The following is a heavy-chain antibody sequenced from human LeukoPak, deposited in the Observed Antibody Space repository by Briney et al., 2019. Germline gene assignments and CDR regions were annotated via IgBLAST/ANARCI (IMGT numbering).Heavy chain of an antibody. V-gene: IGHV1-2*02. CDR1: GYTFSSYY. CDR2: INPNSGRT. J-gene: IGHJ5*02. CDR3: ATSNYCSGGSCYSGRGWFDP. D-gene: IGHD2-15*01. Sequence: VASLKLSCKASGYTFSSYYINWVRQAPGQGLEWMGCINPNSGRTNYAQKFQGRVTMTRDTSIRTAYMELSRLRSDDTAVYYCATSNYCSGGSCYSGRGWFDPWGQGTLVTVSS.